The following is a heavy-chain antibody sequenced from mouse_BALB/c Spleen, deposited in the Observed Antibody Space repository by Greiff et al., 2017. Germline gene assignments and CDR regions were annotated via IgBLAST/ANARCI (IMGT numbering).Heavy chain of an antibody. D-gene: IGHD2-3*01. CDR1: GYSITSDYA. J-gene: IGHJ2*01. CDR2: ISYSGST. V-gene: IGHV3-2*02. Sequence: ESGPGLVKPSQSLSLTCTVTGYSITSDYAWNWIRQFPGNKLEWMGYISYSGSTSYNPSLKSRISITRDTSKNQFFLQLNSVTTEDTATYYCANSAIYDGYYYFDYWGQGTTLTVSS. CDR3: ANSAIYDGYYYFDY.